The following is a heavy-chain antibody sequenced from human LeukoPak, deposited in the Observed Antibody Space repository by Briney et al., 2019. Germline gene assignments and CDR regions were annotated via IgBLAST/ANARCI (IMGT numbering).Heavy chain of an antibody. CDR1: GDSVRSGDHS. Sequence: KTSETLSLTCTVSGDSVRSGDHSWSWIRQPPGKGLEWIGYIYYSGSTRYNPSLKSRVTVSQDTSKNQFSLNLNSVTAADTAVYYCARVGGSGWFDYWGQGTLVTVSS. CDR2: IYYSGST. V-gene: IGHV4-61*08. CDR3: ARVGGSGWFDY. J-gene: IGHJ4*02. D-gene: IGHD6-25*01.